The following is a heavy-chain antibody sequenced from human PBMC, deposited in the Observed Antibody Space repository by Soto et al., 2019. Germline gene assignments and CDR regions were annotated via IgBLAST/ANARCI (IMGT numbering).Heavy chain of an antibody. CDR3: ARERDYGDNSGAP. CDR1: GFSFSAYA. D-gene: IGHD4-17*01. Sequence: LRLSCAAPGFSFSAYAMHWIRQAPGKGLEWVSVISHDGLTQTHADAVKGRFTISRDNSKNTLSLQINNLTAEDTGVYYCARERDYGDNSGAPWGQGTLVTVSS. J-gene: IGHJ5*02. CDR2: ISHDGLTQ. V-gene: IGHV3-30*04.